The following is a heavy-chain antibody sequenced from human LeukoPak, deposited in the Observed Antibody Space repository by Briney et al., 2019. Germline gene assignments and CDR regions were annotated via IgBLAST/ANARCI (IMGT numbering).Heavy chain of an antibody. CDR1: GFTVSSNY. J-gene: IGHJ6*03. CDR2: IYSGGST. Sequence: GGSLRLSCAASGFTVSSNYMSWVRQAPGKGLEWGSGIYSGGSTYYADSVKGRFTISRDNSKNTLYLQMNSLRAEDTAVYYCAREVHWGVRGPDYMDVWGKGTTVTISS. V-gene: IGHV3-66*01. CDR3: AREVHWGVRGPDYMDV. D-gene: IGHD3-10*01.